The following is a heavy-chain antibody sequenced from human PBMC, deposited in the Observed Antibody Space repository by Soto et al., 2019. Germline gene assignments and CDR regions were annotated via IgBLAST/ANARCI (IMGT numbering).Heavy chain of an antibody. CDR1: GFSLSTTGVG. CDR2: IYWDNDK. J-gene: IGHJ4*02. Sequence: QITLKESGPTLVKPTQTLTLTCSFSGFSLSTTGVGVGWIRQSPGKALGWLAIIYWDNDKRYSPSLKSRVTISKDTSKDPVAPTVSNMYPVDTGTYYCVRSRRFGGLEWGQGAVVSGSS. CDR3: VRSRRFGGLE. V-gene: IGHV2-5*04. D-gene: IGHD3-10*01.